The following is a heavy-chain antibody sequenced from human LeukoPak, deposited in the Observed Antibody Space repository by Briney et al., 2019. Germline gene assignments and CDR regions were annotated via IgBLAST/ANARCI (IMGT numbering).Heavy chain of an antibody. D-gene: IGHD3-22*01. CDR2: VNPNSGGT. J-gene: IGHJ4*02. Sequence: ASVKVSCKASGYTFTSYDINWVRQATGQGLEWMGWVNPNSGGTNYAQKFQGRVTMTRDTSFSTAYMELSRLRSDDTAVYYCARTYYYDSSGYYRGNPFDYWGQGTLVTVSS. CDR3: ARTYYYDSSGYYRGNPFDY. V-gene: IGHV1-2*02. CDR1: GYTFTSYD.